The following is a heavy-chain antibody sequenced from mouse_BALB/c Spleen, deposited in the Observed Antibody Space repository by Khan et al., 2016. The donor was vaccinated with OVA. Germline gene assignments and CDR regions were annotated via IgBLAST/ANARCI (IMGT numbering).Heavy chain of an antibody. CDR1: GYTFINYW. CDR3: ARRGLRWDFDY. J-gene: IGHJ2*01. D-gene: IGHD1-1*01. CDR2: INPSTGYT. Sequence: VQLKQSGAELAKPGASVKMSCKASGYTFINYWILWIKQRPGQGLEWIGYINPSTGYTGYNQNFKDKATLTADISSSTAYMQLSSLTSEDSAVYYCARRGLRWDFDYWGQGTTLTVSS. V-gene: IGHV1-7*01.